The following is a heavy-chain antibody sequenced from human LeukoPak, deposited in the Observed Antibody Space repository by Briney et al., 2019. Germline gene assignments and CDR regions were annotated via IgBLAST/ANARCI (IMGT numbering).Heavy chain of an antibody. CDR2: INPDGSEK. CDR1: GFTFSYFW. CDR3: ARGVGVRGVISQPLEV. V-gene: IGHV3-7*03. D-gene: IGHD3-10*01. Sequence: GGSLRLSCAASGFTFSYFWMSWVRQAPGKGLEWVANINPDGSEKNYVDSVKGRFTISRDSAKNSLYLQMDSLRAEDTAVYYCARGVGVRGVISQPLEVWGQGTLVIVSS. J-gene: IGHJ4*02.